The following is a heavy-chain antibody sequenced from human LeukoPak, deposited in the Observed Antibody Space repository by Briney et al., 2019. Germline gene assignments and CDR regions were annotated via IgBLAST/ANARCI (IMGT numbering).Heavy chain of an antibody. CDR3: AYSSGWWTYAFDI. CDR2: INHSGST. J-gene: IGHJ3*02. CDR1: GGSFSGYY. V-gene: IGHV4-34*01. Sequence: SKTLSLTCAVYGGSFSGYYWSCIRQPPGKGLECIGEINHSGSTNYNPSLKSRVTISVDTSKNQFSLKLSSVTAADTAVYYCAYSSGWWTYAFDIWGQGTMVTVSS. D-gene: IGHD6-19*01.